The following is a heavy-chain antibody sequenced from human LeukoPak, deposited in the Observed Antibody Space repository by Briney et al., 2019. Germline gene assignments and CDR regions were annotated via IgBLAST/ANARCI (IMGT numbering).Heavy chain of an antibody. Sequence: GGSLRLSCAASGFTFSSYGMHRVRQAPGKGLEWVAVISYDGSNKYYADSVKGRFTISRDNSKNTLYLQMNSLRAEDTAVYYCAKEFMVRGVPATDYWGQGTLVTVSS. CDR2: ISYDGSNK. J-gene: IGHJ4*02. D-gene: IGHD3-10*01. CDR1: GFTFSSYG. V-gene: IGHV3-30*18. CDR3: AKEFMVRGVPATDY.